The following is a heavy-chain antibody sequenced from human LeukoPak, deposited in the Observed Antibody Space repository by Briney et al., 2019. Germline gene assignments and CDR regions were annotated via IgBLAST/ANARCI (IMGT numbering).Heavy chain of an antibody. CDR3: ARLNQGNRFDY. CDR1: GDSISSSSFY. D-gene: IGHD1-14*01. V-gene: IGHV4-39*01. J-gene: IGHJ4*02. Sequence: PSETLSLTCTVSGDSISSSSFYWGWIRQPPGKGLEWIGSIYYSGNTYYNPSLKSRVTISVDTSKNQFSLKLSSVTAADTAVYYCARLNQGNRFDYWGQGTLVTVSS. CDR2: IYYSGNT.